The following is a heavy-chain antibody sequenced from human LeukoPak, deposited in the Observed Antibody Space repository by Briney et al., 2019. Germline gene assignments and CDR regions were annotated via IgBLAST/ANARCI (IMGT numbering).Heavy chain of an antibody. CDR3: AKGRVVAGSKSLTCHWLDP. V-gene: IGHV1-2*02. Sequence: ASVKVSCKASGYTFTGYYIHWARQAPGQGLEWVGWINPNSGGAKYAQKFQDRVTMTRDTSISTAYMGLSRLRSDDTAVYYCAKGRVVAGSKSLTCHWLDPWGQGTLVTVSS. D-gene: IGHD6-19*01. CDR2: INPNSGGA. CDR1: GYTFTGYY. J-gene: IGHJ5*02.